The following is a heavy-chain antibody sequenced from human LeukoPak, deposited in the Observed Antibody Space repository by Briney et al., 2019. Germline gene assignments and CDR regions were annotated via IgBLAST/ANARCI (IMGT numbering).Heavy chain of an antibody. J-gene: IGHJ4*02. CDR2: INHSGST. V-gene: IGHV4-34*01. CDR3: ARHNRGYPRTGFDY. Sequence: SETLSLTCAVYGGSFSGYYWSWIRQPPGKGLEWIGEINHSGSTNYNPSLKSRVTISVDTSKNQFSLKLSSVTAADTAAYYCARHNRGYPRTGFDYWGQGTLVTVSS. CDR1: GGSFSGYY. D-gene: IGHD1-14*01.